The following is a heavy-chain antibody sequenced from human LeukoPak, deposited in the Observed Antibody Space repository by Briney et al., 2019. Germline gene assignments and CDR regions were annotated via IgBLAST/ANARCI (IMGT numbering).Heavy chain of an antibody. CDR3: ARLGDYVWGSYRNINDAFDI. CDR1: GGSISSSSYY. Sequence: SETLSLTCTVSGGSISSSSYYWGWLRQPPGKGLEWIGSIYYSGSTYYNPSLKSRVNISVDAAKNQFSLKLSSVTAADTAVYYCARLGDYVWGSYRNINDAFDIWGQGTMVTVSS. D-gene: IGHD3-16*02. CDR2: IYYSGST. J-gene: IGHJ3*02. V-gene: IGHV4-39*01.